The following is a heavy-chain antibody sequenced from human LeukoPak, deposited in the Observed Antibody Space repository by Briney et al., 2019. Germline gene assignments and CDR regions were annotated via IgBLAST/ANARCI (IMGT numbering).Heavy chain of an antibody. CDR2: ISYDGSNK. V-gene: IGHV3-30*18. CDR1: GFTFSSYG. D-gene: IGHD6-19*01. Sequence: HTGGSLRLSCAASGFTFSSYGMHWVSQAPGKGLEWVAVISYDGSNKYYADSVKGRFTISRDNSKNTLYLQMNSLRAEDTAVYYCAKNLAVAGPFDYWGQGTLVTVSS. J-gene: IGHJ4*02. CDR3: AKNLAVAGPFDY.